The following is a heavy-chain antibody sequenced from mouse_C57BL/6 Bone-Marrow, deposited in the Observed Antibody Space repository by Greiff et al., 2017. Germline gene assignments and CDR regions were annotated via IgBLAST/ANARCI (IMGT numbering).Heavy chain of an antibody. CDR2: IRNKANGYTT. Sequence: EVHLVESGGGLVQPGGSLSLSCAASGFTFTDYYMSWVRQPPGKALEWLGFIRNKANGYTTEYSASVKGRFTISRDNSQSILYLQMHALRAEDSATYYCARYTPDGYYPYWGQGTTLTVSS. CDR1: GFTFTDYY. V-gene: IGHV7-3*01. J-gene: IGHJ2*01. CDR3: ARYTPDGYYPY. D-gene: IGHD2-3*01.